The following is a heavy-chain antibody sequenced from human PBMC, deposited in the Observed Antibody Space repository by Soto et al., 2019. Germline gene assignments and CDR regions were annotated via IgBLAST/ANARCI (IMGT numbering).Heavy chain of an antibody. V-gene: IGHV3-23*01. CDR3: AKERWKNYFEN. CDR1: GFIFSSYP. CDR2: ISGSGDRA. Sequence: EVQLLESGGDLVQPGGSLRLSCAASGFIFSSYPMSWVRHAPGRGLQWLSTISGSGDRAFYADSVRDRFTISRDSSMNTLYLQMNSLGAEDTAIYYCAKERWKNYFENWGQGTLVTVSS. J-gene: IGHJ4*02. D-gene: IGHD1-1*01.